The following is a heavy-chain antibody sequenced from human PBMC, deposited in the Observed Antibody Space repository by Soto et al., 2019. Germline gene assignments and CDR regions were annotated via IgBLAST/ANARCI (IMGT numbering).Heavy chain of an antibody. D-gene: IGHD3-16*01. J-gene: IGHJ4*02. Sequence: EVQLLESGGGLVQPGGSLRLSCTASGFSFSNYAMIWVRQAPGKGPEWVSDVEINSRITYYGDSVKGRFTISRDDSQNGIYLQMSSLRVEDTAVYFCAKGDGGYFDHWGQGSLVTVSS. V-gene: IGHV3-23*05. CDR1: GFSFSNYA. CDR2: VEINSRIT. CDR3: AKGDGGYFDH.